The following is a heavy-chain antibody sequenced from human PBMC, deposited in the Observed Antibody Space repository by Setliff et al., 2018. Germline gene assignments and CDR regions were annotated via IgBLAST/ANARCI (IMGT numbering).Heavy chain of an antibody. CDR1: GVSITNSDYY. CDR3: ARKYQRGKAPVVDP. CDR2: SRYSGNN. J-gene: IGHJ5*02. Sequence: SETLSLTCTVSGVSITNSDYYWGWIRQPPGKGLEWIGSSRYSGNNYYSPSLESRVTISVDTSKSQFSLNLRSVTAADTAVYYCARKYQRGKAPVVDPWGQGTLVTVSS. D-gene: IGHD2-2*01. V-gene: IGHV4-39*07.